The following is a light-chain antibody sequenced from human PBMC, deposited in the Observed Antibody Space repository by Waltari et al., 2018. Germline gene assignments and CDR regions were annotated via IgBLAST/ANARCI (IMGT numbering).Light chain of an antibody. CDR1: SSNIGARSD. CDR2: GNP. V-gene: IGLV1-40*01. CDR3: QSYDSSLSVL. Sequence: QSVLTQPPSVSGAPGQSVTISCTGSSSNIGARSDVHWYQQVPGAAPKLLIYGNPNRPSGVPDRFSGSKSGTSSSLAITGLQAEVEADYYCQSYDSSLSVLFGGGTKLTVL. J-gene: IGLJ2*01.